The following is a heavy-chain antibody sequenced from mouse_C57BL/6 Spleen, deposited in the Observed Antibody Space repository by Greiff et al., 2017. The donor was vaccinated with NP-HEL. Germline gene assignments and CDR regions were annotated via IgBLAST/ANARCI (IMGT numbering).Heavy chain of an antibody. Sequence: EVNLVESGGGLVKPGGSLKLSCAASGFTFSSYAMSWVRQTPEKRLEWVATISDGGSYTYYPDNVKGRFTISRDNAKSNRYLQMGHLKSEDTAMYYCARAYYYGSPYWYFDVWGTGTTVTVSS. CDR3: ARAYYYGSPYWYFDV. D-gene: IGHD1-1*01. J-gene: IGHJ1*03. CDR2: ISDGGSYT. CDR1: GFTFSSYA. V-gene: IGHV5-4*03.